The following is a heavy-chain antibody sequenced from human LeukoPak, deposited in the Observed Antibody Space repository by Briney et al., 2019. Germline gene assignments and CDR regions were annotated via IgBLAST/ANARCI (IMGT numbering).Heavy chain of an antibody. Sequence: ASVKVSCKVSGYTLTELSMHWVRQAPGKGLEWMGGFDPEDGETIYAQKFQGRVTMTEDTSTDTAYMELSSLRSEDTAVYYCATCGSSWPHYYYYGMDVWGQGTTVTVSS. V-gene: IGHV1-24*01. J-gene: IGHJ6*02. CDR1: GYTLTELS. CDR3: ATCGSSWPHYYYYGMDV. D-gene: IGHD6-13*01. CDR2: FDPEDGET.